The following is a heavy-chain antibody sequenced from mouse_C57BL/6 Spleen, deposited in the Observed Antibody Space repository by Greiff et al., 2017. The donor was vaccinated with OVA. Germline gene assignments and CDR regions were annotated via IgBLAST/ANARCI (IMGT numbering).Heavy chain of an antibody. Sequence: VQLQQSGPELVKPGASVKISCKASGYAFSSSWMNWVKQRPGKGLEWIGRIYPGDGDTNYNGKFKGKATLTADKSSSTAYMQLSSLTSEDSAVYFCARYETGTPPHWYFDVWGTGTTVTVSS. V-gene: IGHV1-82*01. CDR2: IYPGDGDT. CDR1: GYAFSSSW. CDR3: ARYETGTPPHWYFDV. D-gene: IGHD4-1*01. J-gene: IGHJ1*03.